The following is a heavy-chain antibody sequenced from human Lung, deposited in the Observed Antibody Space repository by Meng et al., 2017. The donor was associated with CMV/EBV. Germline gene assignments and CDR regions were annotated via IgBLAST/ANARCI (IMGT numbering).Heavy chain of an antibody. Sequence: GGSLRLSCAASGFTFSGYWMTWVRQAPGKGLEWVANIKQDGSEEYYVDSVKGRFTISRDNAKNTLYLQMNSLRAEDTAVYYCATDCTFGSCSHTGYYSHYYGMGVWGQGTAVTVSS. CDR2: IKQDGSEE. V-gene: IGHV3-7*01. CDR1: GFTFSGYW. CDR3: ATDCTFGSCSHTGYYSHYYGMGV. D-gene: IGHD2-15*01. J-gene: IGHJ6*02.